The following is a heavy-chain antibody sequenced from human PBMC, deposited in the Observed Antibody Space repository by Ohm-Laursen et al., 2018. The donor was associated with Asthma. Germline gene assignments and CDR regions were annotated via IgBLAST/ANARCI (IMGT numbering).Heavy chain of an antibody. CDR2: ITSDGSWT. J-gene: IGHJ3*02. CDR3: ARRDFSGGDPSAAFDI. CDR1: GFTFSSYA. D-gene: IGHD2-21*02. V-gene: IGHV3-30-3*01. Sequence: SLRLSCAASGFTFSSYAMSWVRQAPGRGLEWVSIITSDGSWTSYADSVKGRFTISRDNSKNTLYMQMNSLRAEDTAVYYCARRDFSGGDPSAAFDIWGQGTMVTVSS.